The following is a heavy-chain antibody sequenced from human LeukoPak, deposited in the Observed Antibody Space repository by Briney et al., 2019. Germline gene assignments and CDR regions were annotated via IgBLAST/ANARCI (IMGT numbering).Heavy chain of an antibody. CDR1: GFTFSSYG. CDR3: ARDCGYSYGSGYYCYYMDV. V-gene: IGHV3-30*03. J-gene: IGHJ6*03. CDR2: ISYDGSNK. Sequence: GGSLRLSCAASGFTFSSYGMHWVRQAPGKGLEWVAVISYDGSNKYYADSVKGRFTISRGKPKNTIYLQMNRQRTKDTAVYYCARDCGYSYGSGYYCYYMDVWGKGTTVTVSS. D-gene: IGHD5-18*01.